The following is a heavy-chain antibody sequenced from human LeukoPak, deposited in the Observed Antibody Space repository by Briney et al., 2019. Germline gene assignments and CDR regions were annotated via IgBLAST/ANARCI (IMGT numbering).Heavy chain of an antibody. Sequence: GASVKVSCKASGYTFTSYAMNWVRQAPGQGLEWMGWINTNTGNPTYAQGFTGRFVFSLDTFVSTAYLQISSLKAEDTAVYYCARDPDRITIFGVVIKPHYFDYWGQGTLVTVSS. CDR3: ARDPDRITIFGVVIKPHYFDY. CDR2: INTNTGNP. V-gene: IGHV7-4-1*02. CDR1: GYTFTSYA. D-gene: IGHD3-3*01. J-gene: IGHJ4*02.